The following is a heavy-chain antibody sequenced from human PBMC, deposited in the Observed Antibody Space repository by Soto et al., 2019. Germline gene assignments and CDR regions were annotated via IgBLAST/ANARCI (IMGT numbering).Heavy chain of an antibody. CDR2: ISGSGGST. D-gene: IGHD1-1*01. Sequence: EVQLLESGGGLVQPGGSLRLSCAASGFTFSSYAMSWVRQAPGKGLEWVSAISGSGGSTYYADSVKGRFTISRDNSKNTLYLQMNSLRAEDTAVYFCAKQVQLQFYGMDIWGQGTTVTVSS. CDR1: GFTFSSYA. CDR3: AKQVQLQFYGMDI. V-gene: IGHV3-23*01. J-gene: IGHJ6*02.